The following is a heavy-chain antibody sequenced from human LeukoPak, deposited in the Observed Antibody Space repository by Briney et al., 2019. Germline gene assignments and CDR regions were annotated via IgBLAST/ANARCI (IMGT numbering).Heavy chain of an antibody. CDR1: GFTFSSYW. D-gene: IGHD2-2*01. CDR3: ARDRCSSTSCYGDY. J-gene: IGHJ4*02. CDR2: IKQDGSEK. V-gene: IGHV3-7*01. Sequence: GGSLRLSCAASGFTFSSYWMSWVRQAPGKGLEWVANIKQDGSEKYYVDSVKGRFTISRDNAKNSLYLQMNSLRAEDTAVYYCARDRCSSTSCYGDYWGQGTLVTVSS.